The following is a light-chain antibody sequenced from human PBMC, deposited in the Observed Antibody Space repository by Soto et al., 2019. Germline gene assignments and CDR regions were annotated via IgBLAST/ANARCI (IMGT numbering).Light chain of an antibody. CDR2: IAS. CDR1: QGIRNY. J-gene: IGKJ5*01. Sequence: DIPLTQSPSFLSASVGDRVTITCRASQGIRNYLAWYQQKPGRAPKLLMYIASTLQTGVPSRFSGSQSGTEFTLTISSLQPDDFATYYCQQVNNYPITFGQGTRLEIK. CDR3: QQVNNYPIT. V-gene: IGKV1-9*01.